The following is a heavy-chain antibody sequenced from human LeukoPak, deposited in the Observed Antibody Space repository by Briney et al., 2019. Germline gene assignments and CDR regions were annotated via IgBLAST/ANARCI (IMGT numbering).Heavy chain of an antibody. CDR2: IDYSGST. D-gene: IGHD3-10*01. CDR3: ASEPDGSGSFLGAFDI. J-gene: IGHJ3*02. Sequence: PSETLSLTCAVSDDSIRSSAYYWGWLRQPPGKGLEWIGSIDYSGSTYYNPSLKSRVTISIDTSKYQFSLKLSSVTASDTAVYYCASEPDGSGSFLGAFDIWGQGTMVTVSS. V-gene: IGHV4-39*01. CDR1: DDSIRSSAYY.